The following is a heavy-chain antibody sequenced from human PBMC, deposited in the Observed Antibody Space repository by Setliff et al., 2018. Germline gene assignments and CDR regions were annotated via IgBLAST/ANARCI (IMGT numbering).Heavy chain of an antibody. CDR1: GGSISSGSDY. Sequence: SSETLSLTCSVSGGSISSGSDYWTWIRQPAGKGLEWIGRIYYRGDTYNPSLKGRLTISVDTAQNQFSLRLTSVTAADTAVYYCARTGTYRYFDYWGQGALVTVSS. V-gene: IGHV4-39*01. D-gene: IGHD1-1*01. J-gene: IGHJ4*02. CDR2: IYYRGDT. CDR3: ARTGTYRYFDY.